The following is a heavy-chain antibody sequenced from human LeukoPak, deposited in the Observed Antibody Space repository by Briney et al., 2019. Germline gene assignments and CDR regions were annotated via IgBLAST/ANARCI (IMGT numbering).Heavy chain of an antibody. CDR2: ISAYNGKT. D-gene: IGHD3-22*01. CDR3: ARGTRYYDSLDY. CDR1: GYTFTGYY. J-gene: IGHJ4*02. V-gene: IGHV1-18*04. Sequence: ASVKVSCKASGYTFTGYYMHWVRQAPGQGLEWMGWISAYNGKTNYAQKLQGRVTITTDTSTSTAYMELRSLRSDDTAVYYCARGTRYYDSLDYWGQGTLVTVSS.